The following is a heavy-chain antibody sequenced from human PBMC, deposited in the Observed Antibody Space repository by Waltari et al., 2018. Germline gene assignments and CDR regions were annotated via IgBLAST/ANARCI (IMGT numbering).Heavy chain of an antibody. Sequence: QLQLQVSVPGLVKPSETLSLTCTVSGGSIRSSSYYWRWIRQPPGKGLEWIGSIYYSGSTYYNPSLKSRVTISVDTSKNQFSLKLSSVTAADTAVYYCARAQLGVYYFDYWGQGTLVTVSS. CDR3: ARAQLGVYYFDY. D-gene: IGHD1-1*01. CDR1: GGSIRSSSYY. CDR2: IYYSGST. J-gene: IGHJ4*02. V-gene: IGHV4-39*07.